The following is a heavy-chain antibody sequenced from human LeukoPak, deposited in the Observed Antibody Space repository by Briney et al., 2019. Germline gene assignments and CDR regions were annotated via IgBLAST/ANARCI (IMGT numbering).Heavy chain of an antibody. CDR1: GFTFSSYA. J-gene: IGHJ6*02. D-gene: IGHD1-26*01. Sequence: GGSLRLSCAASGFTFSSYAMSWVRQAPGKGLEWVSAISGSGGSTYYADSVKGRFTISRDNSKNTLYLQMNSLRAEDTAVYYCAEDMGGSYSYCYYGMDVWGQGTTVTVSS. CDR3: AEDMGGSYSYCYYGMDV. CDR2: ISGSGGST. V-gene: IGHV3-23*01.